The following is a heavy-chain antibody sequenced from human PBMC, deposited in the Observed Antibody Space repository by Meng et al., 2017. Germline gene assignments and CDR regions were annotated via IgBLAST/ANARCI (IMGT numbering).Heavy chain of an antibody. CDR2: INHSGST. J-gene: IGHJ4*02. CDR1: GGSFSGYY. Sequence: QVQLQQWGAVLLKPSETLYLTCAVYGGSFSGYYWSWIRQPPGKGLEWIGEINHSGSTNYNPSLKSRVTISVDTSKNQFSLKLSSVTAVDTAVYYCARVGKVVTAPLTYWGQGTLVTVSS. V-gene: IGHV4-34*01. D-gene: IGHD2-21*02. CDR3: ARVGKVVTAPLTY.